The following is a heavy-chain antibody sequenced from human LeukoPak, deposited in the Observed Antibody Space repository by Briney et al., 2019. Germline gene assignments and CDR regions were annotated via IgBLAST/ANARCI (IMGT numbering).Heavy chain of an antibody. J-gene: IGHJ4*02. D-gene: IGHD1-1*01. CDR2: FDPEDGET. CDR1: GYSLTELS. V-gene: IGHV1-24*01. Sequence: ASVKVSCKVSGYSLTELSMHWVRQAPGKGLEWMGGFDPEDGETIYAQKFQGRVTMTEDTSTDTAYLELSSLRSEDTAVYYCARDSAGPTSPERWGQGTLVTVSS. CDR3: ARDSAGPTSPER.